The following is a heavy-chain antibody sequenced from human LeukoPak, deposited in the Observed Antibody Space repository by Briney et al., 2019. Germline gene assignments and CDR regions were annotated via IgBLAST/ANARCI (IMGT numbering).Heavy chain of an antibody. CDR1: GGSFSGYY. CDR2: INHSGST. V-gene: IGHV4-34*01. CDR3: ARQLMIDYYYYYYMDV. Sequence: HSETLSLTCAVYGGSFSGYYWSWIRQPPGKGLEGIGEINHSGSTNYNPSLKSRVTISIDTSKNQFSLKLSSVTAADTAVYYCARQLMIDYYYYYYMDVWGRGTTVTISS. J-gene: IGHJ6*03. D-gene: IGHD3-22*01.